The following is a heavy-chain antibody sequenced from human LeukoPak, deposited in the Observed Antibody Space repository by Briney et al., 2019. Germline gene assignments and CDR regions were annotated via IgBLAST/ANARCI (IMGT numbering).Heavy chain of an antibody. D-gene: IGHD5-24*01. CDR2: IYSGGST. CDR3: ARVKRDRGCYFDY. J-gene: IGHJ4*02. Sequence: GGSLRLSCAASGFTVSSNYMSWVRQAPGKGLEWVSVIYSGGSTYYADSVKGRFTISRDNSKNTLYLQMNSLRAEDTAVYYCARVKRDRGCYFDYWGQGTLVTVSS. CDR1: GFTVSSNY. V-gene: IGHV3-66*02.